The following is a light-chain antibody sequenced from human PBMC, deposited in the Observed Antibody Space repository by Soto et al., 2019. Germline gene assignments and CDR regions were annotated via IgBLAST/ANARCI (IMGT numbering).Light chain of an antibody. Sequence: QSVLTQPASVSGSPGQSITISCTGTSSDDGRYNYVSWYQQHPGKAPKLMIYEVRNRPSGVSSRFSGSKSGNTASLTISGLQAEDEAEYYCNSYTSSTTWVFGGGTKLTVL. CDR2: EVR. CDR1: SSDDGRYNY. J-gene: IGLJ3*02. V-gene: IGLV2-14*01. CDR3: NSYTSSTTWV.